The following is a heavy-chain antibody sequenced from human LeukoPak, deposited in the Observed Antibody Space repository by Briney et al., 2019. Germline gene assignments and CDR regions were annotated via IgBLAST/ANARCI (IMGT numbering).Heavy chain of an antibody. V-gene: IGHV4-59*01. CDR3: ARDDGDYYFDY. Sequence: PSETLSLTGTVSGGSISSYYWSWIRQPPGKGLEWIGYIYYSGSTNYNPSLKSRVTISVDTSKNQFSLKLSSVTAADTAVYYCARDDGDYYFDYWGQGTLVTVSS. J-gene: IGHJ4*02. D-gene: IGHD4-17*01. CDR1: GGSISSYY. CDR2: IYYSGST.